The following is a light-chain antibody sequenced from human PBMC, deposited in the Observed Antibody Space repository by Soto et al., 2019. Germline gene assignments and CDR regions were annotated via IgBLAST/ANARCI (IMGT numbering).Light chain of an antibody. Sequence: QSVLTQPPSASGTPGQRVTISCSGSSSNIGSNIVNWYQQVPGTAHKLRIYSDNQRPSGVPDRFSGSKSGTSASLAISGLQSDDEADYYCSTWDDSLSGRVFGGGTKLTVL. J-gene: IGLJ3*02. CDR1: SSNIGSNI. CDR3: STWDDSLSGRV. V-gene: IGLV1-44*01. CDR2: SDN.